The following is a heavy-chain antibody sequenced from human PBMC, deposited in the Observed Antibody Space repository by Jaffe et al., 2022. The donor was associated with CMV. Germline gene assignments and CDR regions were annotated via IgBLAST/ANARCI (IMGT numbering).Heavy chain of an antibody. Sequence: QVQLVESGGGLVKPGGSLRLSCAASGFTFSDYYMSWIRQAPGKGLEWVSYISSSSSYTNYADSVKGRFTISRDNAKNSLYLQMNSLRAEDTAVYYCAGTGAVRYFDWLPRFWGQGTLVTVSS. J-gene: IGHJ4*02. D-gene: IGHD3-9*01. CDR2: ISSSSSYT. V-gene: IGHV3-11*06. CDR3: AGTGAVRYFDWLPRF. CDR1: GFTFSDYY.